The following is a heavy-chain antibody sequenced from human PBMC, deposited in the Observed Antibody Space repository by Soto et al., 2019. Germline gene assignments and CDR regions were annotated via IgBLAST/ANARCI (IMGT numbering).Heavy chain of an antibody. V-gene: IGHV1-69*08. CDR2: IIPILGIA. D-gene: IGHD3-16*01. Sequence: QVQLVQSGAEVKKPGSSVKVSYKASGGTFSSYTISWVRQAPGQGLEWMGRIIPILGIANYAQKFQGRVTITADKSTSTAYMELSSLRSEDTAVYYCARDLPGESLYIENYMDVWGKGTTVTVSS. J-gene: IGHJ6*03. CDR3: ARDLPGESLYIENYMDV. CDR1: GGTFSSYT.